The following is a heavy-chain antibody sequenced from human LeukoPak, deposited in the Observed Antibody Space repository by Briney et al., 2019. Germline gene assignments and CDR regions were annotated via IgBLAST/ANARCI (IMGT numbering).Heavy chain of an antibody. CDR3: TKFDS. CDR1: GFTFNTYS. Sequence: GGSLRLSCAASGFTFNTYSMNWVRQAPGKGLEWVSSISDNSNYIYYSDSVRGRFTISRDNSANTLFLQMKNLRPEDTALYYCTKFDSWGRGVLVTVSS. V-gene: IGHV3-21*04. J-gene: IGHJ4*02. CDR2: ISDNSNYI.